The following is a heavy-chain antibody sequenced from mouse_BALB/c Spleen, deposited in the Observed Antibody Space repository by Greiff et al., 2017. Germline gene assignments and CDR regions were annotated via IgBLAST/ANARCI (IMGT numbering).Heavy chain of an antibody. CDR2: INPGSGGT. CDR3: ARSEWDGGNFDY. Sequence: VQLQQSGAELVRPGTSVKVSCKASGYAFTNYLIEWVKQRPGQGLEWIGVINPGSGGTNYNEKFKGKATLTADKSSSTAYMQLSSLTSDDSAVYFCARSEWDGGNFDYWGQGTTLTVSS. D-gene: IGHD4-1*01. V-gene: IGHV1-54*01. CDR1: GYAFTNYL. J-gene: IGHJ2*01.